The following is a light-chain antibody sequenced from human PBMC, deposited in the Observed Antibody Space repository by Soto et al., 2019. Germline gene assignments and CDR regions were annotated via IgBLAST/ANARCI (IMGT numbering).Light chain of an antibody. J-gene: IGKJ2*01. CDR2: GAS. V-gene: IGKV3-15*01. Sequence: DTVMTQSPATLSVSPGERATFSCRASQSISSDLAWYQQKPGQVPRLLIYGASTRATGIPARFSGSGSGTEFTLSISGLQSEDFAVYHCQQYNNWPHSFGQGTKLEI. CDR3: QQYNNWPHS. CDR1: QSISSD.